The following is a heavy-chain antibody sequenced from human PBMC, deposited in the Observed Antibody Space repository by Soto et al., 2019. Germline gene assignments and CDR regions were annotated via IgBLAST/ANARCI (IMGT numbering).Heavy chain of an antibody. J-gene: IGHJ6*02. CDR3: ARMSSSGYGLDV. Sequence: QVQLQESGPGLVKPSETLSLTCTVSGGSISSYYWSWIRQPPGKGLEWIGYIYYSGSTNYNPSLKSRVTISVDTSKNQCSPKLSSVTAADTAVYYCARMSSSGYGLDVWGQGTTVTVSS. V-gene: IGHV4-59*01. CDR1: GGSISSYY. D-gene: IGHD6-13*01. CDR2: IYYSGST.